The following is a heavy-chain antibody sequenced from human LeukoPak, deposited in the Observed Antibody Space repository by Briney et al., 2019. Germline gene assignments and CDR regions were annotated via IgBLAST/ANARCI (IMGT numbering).Heavy chain of an antibody. V-gene: IGHV4-31*03. D-gene: IGHD3-22*01. CDR1: GGSISSGGYY. CDR3: ARSDSSAYYFDY. CDR2: IYDSGAT. Sequence: PSQTPSLTCTVSGGSISSGGYYWSWIRQHPGKGLEWIGYIYDSGATSYNPSLKSRLTISVDTSRNQFSLRLSSVTAADSAVYYCARSDSSAYYFDYWGQGTLVTVSS. J-gene: IGHJ4*02.